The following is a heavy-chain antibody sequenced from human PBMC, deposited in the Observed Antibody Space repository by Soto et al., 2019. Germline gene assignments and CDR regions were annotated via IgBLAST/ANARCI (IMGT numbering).Heavy chain of an antibody. V-gene: IGHV4-39*01. J-gene: IGHJ4*02. CDR2: IYYSGST. Sequence: QLQLQESGPGLVKPSETLSLTCTVSGGSISSSSYYWGWIRQPPGKGLEWIGSIYYSGSTYYNPSLKSRVTISVDTSKNQFSLKLSSVTAADTAVYYCARQMGFRAASFDYWGQGTLVTVSS. CDR1: GGSISSSSYY. D-gene: IGHD2-8*01. CDR3: ARQMGFRAASFDY.